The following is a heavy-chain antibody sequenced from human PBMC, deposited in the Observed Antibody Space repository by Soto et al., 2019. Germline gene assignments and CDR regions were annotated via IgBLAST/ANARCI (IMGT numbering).Heavy chain of an antibody. Sequence: SGPTLVNPTETLTLTCTVSGFSLSNPRMGVSWIRQPPGKALEWLAHIVSNDEKSYSTSLKSRLTISKDTSKSQVVLTMTNMEPVDTAIYYCARIAEWELGFDHWGQGTLVTVSS. CDR2: IVSNDEK. CDR1: GFSLSNPRMG. V-gene: IGHV2-26*01. D-gene: IGHD1-26*01. J-gene: IGHJ4*02. CDR3: ARIAEWELGFDH.